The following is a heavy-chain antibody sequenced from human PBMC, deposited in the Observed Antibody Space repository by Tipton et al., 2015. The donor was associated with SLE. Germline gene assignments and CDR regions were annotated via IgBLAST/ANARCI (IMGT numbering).Heavy chain of an antibody. Sequence: SLRLSCRASGFTFGGYAMSWVRQAPGKGLEWVGFIRSKAYGGTTEYAASVKGRFTISRDDSKSIAYLQMNSLKTEDTAVYYCTRDQATGGAFDIWGQGTMVTVSS. CDR3: TRDQATGGAFDI. D-gene: IGHD3-16*01. CDR1: GFTFGGYA. V-gene: IGHV3-49*04. CDR2: IRSKAYGGTT. J-gene: IGHJ3*02.